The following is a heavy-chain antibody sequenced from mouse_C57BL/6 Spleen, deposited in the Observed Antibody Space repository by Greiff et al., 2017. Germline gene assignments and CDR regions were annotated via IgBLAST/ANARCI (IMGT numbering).Heavy chain of an antibody. J-gene: IGHJ2*01. D-gene: IGHD2-2*01. CDR1: GYAFSSSW. CDR3: ARDGYDHGGDYVDY. CDR2: IYPGDGDT. V-gene: IGHV1-82*01. Sequence: QVQLQQSGPELVKPGASVKISCKASGYAFSSSWMNWVKQRPGKGLEWIGRIYPGDGDTNYNGKFKGKATLSADKSSSTAYMQLSSLTSEDSAVYFCARDGYDHGGDYVDYWGQGTTLTVSS.